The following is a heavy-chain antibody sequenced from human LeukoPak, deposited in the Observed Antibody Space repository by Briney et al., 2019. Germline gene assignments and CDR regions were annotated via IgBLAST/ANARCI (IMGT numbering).Heavy chain of an antibody. CDR3: ARASRSTYYAAYDMDV. J-gene: IGHJ6*02. CDR2: ISGSGGST. Sequence: GGSLRLSCAASGLTFSSYAMSWVRQAPGKGLEWVSVISGSGGSTHYADSVKGRFTISRDNSKNTLYLQMNSLGAEDTALYYCARASRSTYYAAYDMDVWGQGTTVTVSS. CDR1: GLTFSSYA. D-gene: IGHD3-3*01. V-gene: IGHV3-23*01.